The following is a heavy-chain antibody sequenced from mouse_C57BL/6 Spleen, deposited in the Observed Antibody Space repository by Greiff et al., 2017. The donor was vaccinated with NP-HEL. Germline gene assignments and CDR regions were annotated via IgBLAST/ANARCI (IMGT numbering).Heavy chain of an antibody. J-gene: IGHJ2*01. V-gene: IGHV1-50*01. CDR3: ARRTTVVATGNYFDY. Sequence: QVQLKQPGAELVKPGASVKLSCKASGYTFTSYWMQWVKQRPGQGLEWIGEIDPSDSYTNYNQKFKGKATLTVDTSSSTAYMQLSSLTSEDSAVYYCARRTTVVATGNYFDYWGQGTTLTVSS. CDR1: GYTFTSYW. CDR2: IDPSDSYT. D-gene: IGHD1-1*01.